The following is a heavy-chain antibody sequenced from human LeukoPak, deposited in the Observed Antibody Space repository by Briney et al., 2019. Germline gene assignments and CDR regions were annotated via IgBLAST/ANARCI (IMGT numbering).Heavy chain of an antibody. CDR2: IYTSGST. CDR3: ARVVGATTNYYYYYMDV. V-gene: IGHV4-4*07. CDR1: GGSISSYY. Sequence: PSETLSLTCTVSGGSISSYYWSWIRQPAGKGLEWIGRIYTSGSTNYNPSLKSRVTMSVDTSKNQFSLKLSSVTAADTAVYYCARVVGATTNYYYYYMDVWRKGTTVTVSS. D-gene: IGHD1-26*01. J-gene: IGHJ6*03.